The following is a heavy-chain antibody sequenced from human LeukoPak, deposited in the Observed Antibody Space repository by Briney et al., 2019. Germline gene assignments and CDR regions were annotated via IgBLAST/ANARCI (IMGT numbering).Heavy chain of an antibody. Sequence: GASVKVSCKVSGYTLTELSMHWVRQAPGKGLEWMGGFDPEDGETIYAQKFQGRVTMTEDTSTDTAYMELSSLRSEDTAVYYCARALGGDSGYGMDVWGQGTTVTVSS. D-gene: IGHD4-17*01. CDR2: FDPEDGET. V-gene: IGHV1-24*01. J-gene: IGHJ6*02. CDR1: GYTLTELS. CDR3: ARALGGDSGYGMDV.